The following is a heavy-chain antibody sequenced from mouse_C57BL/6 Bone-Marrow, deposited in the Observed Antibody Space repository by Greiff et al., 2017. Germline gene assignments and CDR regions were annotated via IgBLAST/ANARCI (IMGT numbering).Heavy chain of an antibody. Sequence: PGQGLEWIGDIYPGSGSTNYNEKFKSKATLTVDTSSSTAYMPISSLTSEDSAVYYCARGYFGWLLRWYFDVWGTGTTVTVSS. J-gene: IGHJ1*03. CDR3: ARGYFGWLLRWYFDV. CDR2: IYPGSGST. D-gene: IGHD2-3*01. V-gene: IGHV1-55*01.